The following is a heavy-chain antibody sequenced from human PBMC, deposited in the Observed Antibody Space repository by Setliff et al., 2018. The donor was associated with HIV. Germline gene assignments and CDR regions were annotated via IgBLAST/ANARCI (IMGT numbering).Heavy chain of an antibody. J-gene: IGHJ4*02. CDR1: GFSFNYAW. V-gene: IGHV3-15*01. CDR2: IKSKASGGTT. D-gene: IGHD2-2*03. CDR3: TMDLPGCVPDCFDS. Sequence: GGSLRLSCAASGFSFNYAWMSWVRQAPGKGLEWIGRIKSKASGGTTDYGAPAQGRFTILRDDSKTTVYLQINSLKTEDTALYYCTMDLPGCVPDCFDSWGQGTLVTVSS.